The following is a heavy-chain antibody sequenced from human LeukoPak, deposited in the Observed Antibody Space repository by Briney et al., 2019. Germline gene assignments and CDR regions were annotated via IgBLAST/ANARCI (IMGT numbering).Heavy chain of an antibody. J-gene: IGHJ4*02. CDR1: GGTFSSYA. V-gene: IGHV1-69*13. CDR2: IIPIFGTA. CDR3: ARVGYCSSTSCLSFDY. D-gene: IGHD2-2*01. Sequence: SVKVSCKASGGTFSSYAISWVRQAPGQGLEWMGGIIPIFGTANYAQKFQGRVTITADESTSTAYMELSSLRSEDTAVYYCARVGYCSSTSCLSFDYWGQGTLVTVSS.